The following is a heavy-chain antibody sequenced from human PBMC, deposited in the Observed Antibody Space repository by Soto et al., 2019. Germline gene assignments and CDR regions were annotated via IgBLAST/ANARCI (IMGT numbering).Heavy chain of an antibody. D-gene: IGHD2-2*01. Sequence: KASETLSLTCTVSGGSISSSSYYWGWIRQPPGKGLEWIGSIYYSGSTYYNPSLKSRVTISVDTSKNQFSLKLSSVTAADTAVYYCARHVYGWMPAATSRYYFDYWGQGTLVTVSS. J-gene: IGHJ4*02. V-gene: IGHV4-39*01. CDR2: IYYSGST. CDR1: GGSISSSSYY. CDR3: ARHVYGWMPAATSRYYFDY.